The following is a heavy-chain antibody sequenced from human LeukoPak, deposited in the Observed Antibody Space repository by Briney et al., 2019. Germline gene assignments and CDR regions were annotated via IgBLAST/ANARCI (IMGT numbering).Heavy chain of an antibody. V-gene: IGHV4-39*01. J-gene: IGHJ6*03. Sequence: ASETLSLACTVSGGSISSSSYYWGRIRQPPGKGVEWIGSIYYSGSTYYNPSLKSRVTISVDTSKNQFSLKLSSVTAADTAVFYCARHVSAYSSGLPYYMDVWGKGTTVTVSS. D-gene: IGHD6-19*01. CDR3: ARHVSAYSSGLPYYMDV. CDR1: GGSISSSSYY. CDR2: IYYSGST.